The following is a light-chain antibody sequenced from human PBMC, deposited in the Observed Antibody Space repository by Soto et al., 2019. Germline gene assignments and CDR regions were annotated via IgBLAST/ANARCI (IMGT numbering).Light chain of an antibody. CDR2: GAS. Sequence: EIVLTQSPGTLSLSPGERATLSCRASQSVSSSYLGWYQQKSGQAPRLLIYGASSRATGIPDRFSGSGSGTDFTLTISRLEPKDFAVYYCQQYGSSRVTFGQGTKLEI. CDR3: QQYGSSRVT. V-gene: IGKV3-20*01. J-gene: IGKJ2*01. CDR1: QSVSSSY.